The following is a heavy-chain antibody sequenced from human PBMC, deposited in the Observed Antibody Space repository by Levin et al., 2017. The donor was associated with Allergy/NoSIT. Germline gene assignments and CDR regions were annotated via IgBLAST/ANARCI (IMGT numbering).Heavy chain of an antibody. CDR1: GFAVSNNY. CDR2: FNNDGGA. D-gene: IGHD2-15*01. CDR3: ARGGGFLIEL. V-gene: IGHV3-66*01. Sequence: GGSLRLSCAASGFAVSNNYMHWVRQAPGKGLEWVSVFNNDGGAYYADPVKGRFTMSKDNSKNTADLQMNSLRADDTAVYYCARGGGFLIELWGQGTLVSVSA. J-gene: IGHJ5*02.